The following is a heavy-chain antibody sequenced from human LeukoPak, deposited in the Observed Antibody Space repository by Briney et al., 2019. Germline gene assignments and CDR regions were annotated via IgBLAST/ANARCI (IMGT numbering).Heavy chain of an antibody. D-gene: IGHD6-19*01. CDR1: GGSISSGSYY. V-gene: IGHV4-61*02. Sequence: PSETLSLTCTVSGGSISSGSYYWSWIRQPAGKGLEWIGRIYTSGSTNYNPSLKSRATISVDTSKNQFSLKLSSVTAADTAVYYCANPPLPYSSGWYMGSFDYWGQGTLVTVSS. CDR2: IYTSGST. J-gene: IGHJ4*02. CDR3: ANPPLPYSSGWYMGSFDY.